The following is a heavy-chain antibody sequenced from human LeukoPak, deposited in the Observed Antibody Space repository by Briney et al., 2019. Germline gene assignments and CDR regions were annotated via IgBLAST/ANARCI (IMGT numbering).Heavy chain of an antibody. CDR1: GGSISSGGYY. CDR3: ARDPRLLFAWVTGGFDS. CDR2: IYYSGST. D-gene: IGHD3-10*02. Sequence: SETLSLTCTVSGGSISSGGYYWSWIRHHPGKGLEWIVYIYYSGSTYYNPSLKSRFTLSEYTPKNHFSPKLSSLSPASTPVYYCARDPRLLFAWVTGGFDSWGAGTPVTASS. V-gene: IGHV4-31*03. J-gene: IGHJ4*01.